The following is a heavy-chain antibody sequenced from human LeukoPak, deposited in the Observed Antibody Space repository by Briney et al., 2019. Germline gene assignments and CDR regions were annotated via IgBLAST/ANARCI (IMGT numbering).Heavy chain of an antibody. Sequence: ASETLSLTCTVSGVSVSSGSYYWSWLRQPPGKGLEWIGYIYYSGSTNYNPSLKSRVTISVDTSKNQFSLKLSSVTAADTAVYYCARGDIVATHFDYWGQGTLVTVSS. J-gene: IGHJ4*02. CDR1: GVSVSSGSYY. D-gene: IGHD5-12*01. V-gene: IGHV4-61*01. CDR2: IYYSGST. CDR3: ARGDIVATHFDY.